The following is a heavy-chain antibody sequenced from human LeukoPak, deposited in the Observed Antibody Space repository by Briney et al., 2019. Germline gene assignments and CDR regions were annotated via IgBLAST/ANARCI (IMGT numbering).Heavy chain of an antibody. Sequence: ASVKVSCKASGYTFTSYYMHWVRQAPGQGLEWMGIINPSGGSTSYAQKFQGRVTMTRDTSVSAACMELSGLTSDDTAVYYCATLYCSTTICAYGMDVWGQGATVTVSS. CDR3: ATLYCSTTICAYGMDV. J-gene: IGHJ6*02. CDR1: GYTFTSYY. CDR2: INPSGGST. V-gene: IGHV1-46*01. D-gene: IGHD2-2*01.